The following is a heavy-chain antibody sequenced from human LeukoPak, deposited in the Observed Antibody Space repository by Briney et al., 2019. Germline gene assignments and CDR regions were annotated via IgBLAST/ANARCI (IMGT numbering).Heavy chain of an antibody. V-gene: IGHV4-34*01. Sequence: SETLSLTCAVYGGSFSGYYWSWIRQPPGKGLEWIGEINHSGSTNYNPSLKSRVTISVDTSKNQFSLKLSSVTAADTAVYYCARENNYGSGSYGFPGMVDYWGQGTLVTVSS. CDR3: ARENNYGSGSYGFPGMVDY. D-gene: IGHD3-10*01. CDR1: GGSFSGYY. CDR2: INHSGST. J-gene: IGHJ4*02.